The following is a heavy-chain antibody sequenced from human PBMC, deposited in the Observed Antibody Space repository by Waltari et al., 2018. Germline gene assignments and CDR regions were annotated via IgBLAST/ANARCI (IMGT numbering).Heavy chain of an antibody. CDR1: GGTFSSYA. CDR2: IIPTFGKA. D-gene: IGHD2-15*01. CDR3: AREIYCSGGSCYSNAFDI. Sequence: QVQLVQSGAEVKKPGSSVKVSCKASGGTFSSYAISWVRQAPGQGLEWMGRIIPTFGKANYGQKFQGRVTITADKSTSTAYMELSSLRSEDTAVYYCAREIYCSGGSCYSNAFDIWGQGTMVTVSS. V-gene: IGHV1-69*04. J-gene: IGHJ3*02.